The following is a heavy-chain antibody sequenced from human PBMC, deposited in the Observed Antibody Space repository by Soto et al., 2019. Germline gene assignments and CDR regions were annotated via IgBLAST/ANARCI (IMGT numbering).Heavy chain of an antibody. J-gene: IGHJ4*02. CDR2: INSTGTIK. CDR3: ARMSSGISPGC. D-gene: IGHD3-22*01. V-gene: IGHV3-48*01. CDR1: GFTFSTYS. Sequence: EVQLVESGGGLVQPGGSLRLSCAASGFTFSTYSMNWVRQAPGKGLEWVSYINSTGTIKYYAGSVKGRFTISRDNAKNSLYLQMNSLRAEDTAVYYCARMSSGISPGCWGKGTLVTVSS.